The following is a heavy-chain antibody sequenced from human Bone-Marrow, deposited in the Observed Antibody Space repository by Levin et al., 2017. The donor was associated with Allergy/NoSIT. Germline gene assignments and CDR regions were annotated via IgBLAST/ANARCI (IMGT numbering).Heavy chain of an antibody. CDR3: AKTMVTPRTFDS. J-gene: IGHJ4*02. D-gene: IGHD2-21*02. CDR2: ISFDGVNK. Sequence: LSLTCAASGYTFSRYGMHWVRQAPGKGLEWVSFISFDGVNKYYADSVKGRFTISRDNSKTTVFLQMNNLRRNDSAMYYCAKTMVTPRTFDSWGQGTLVTVSS. CDR1: GYTFSRYG. V-gene: IGHV3-30*18.